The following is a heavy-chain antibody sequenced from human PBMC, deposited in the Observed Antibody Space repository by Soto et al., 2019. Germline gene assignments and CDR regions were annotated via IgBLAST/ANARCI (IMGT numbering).Heavy chain of an antibody. Sequence: ASEKVSCKASGYTFTGYYMHWVRQAPGQGLEWMGWINPNSGGTNYAQKFQGRVTMTRDTSISAAYMELSRLRSDDTAVYYCARAAGTGSFDIWGQGTMVTVSS. D-gene: IGHD6-19*01. J-gene: IGHJ3*02. V-gene: IGHV1-2*02. CDR1: GYTFTGYY. CDR2: INPNSGGT. CDR3: ARAAGTGSFDI.